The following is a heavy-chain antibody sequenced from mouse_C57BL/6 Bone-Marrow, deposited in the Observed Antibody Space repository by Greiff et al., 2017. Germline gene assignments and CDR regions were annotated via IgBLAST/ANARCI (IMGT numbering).Heavy chain of an antibody. J-gene: IGHJ3*01. D-gene: IGHD2-1*01. V-gene: IGHV1-69*01. Sequence: QVQLQQPGAELVMPGASVKLSCKASGYTFTSYWMHWVKQRPGQGLEWIGEIDPADSYTNYNKKFKGKSTLTVDKSSNTAYMQLSSLTSEDSAVYYCAREWGGNYVWFAYWGQGTRVPVSA. CDR2: IDPADSYT. CDR3: AREWGGNYVWFAY. CDR1: GYTFTSYW.